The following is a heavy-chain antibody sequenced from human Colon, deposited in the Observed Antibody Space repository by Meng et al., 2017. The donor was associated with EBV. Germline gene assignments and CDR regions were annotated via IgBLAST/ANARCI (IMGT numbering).Heavy chain of an antibody. CDR3: ARGKQDAWELLAY. CDR1: GVPISSNIR. CDR2: IDDSGST. Sequence: RGSGPGLGNPSGTLSLTCGVSGVPISSNIRWTWVRQPPGKGLEWIGDIDDSGSTNYNPSLNSRISISLDKSKNHFSLKVNSVTAADTAVYYCARGKQDAWELLAYWGQGALVTVSS. J-gene: IGHJ4*02. D-gene: IGHD1-26*01. V-gene: IGHV4-4*02.